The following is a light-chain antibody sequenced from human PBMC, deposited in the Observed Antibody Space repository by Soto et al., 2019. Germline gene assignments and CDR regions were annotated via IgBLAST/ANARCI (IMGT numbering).Light chain of an antibody. CDR3: QQSYSTPQT. J-gene: IGKJ1*01. V-gene: IGKV1-39*01. CDR1: QVIKND. CDR2: AAS. Sequence: IQMTQSPSSLSASVGERVTITCRASQVIKNDLSWYQQKPGKAPKLLIYAASSLQSGVPSRFSGSGSGTDFTLTISSLQPEDFATYYCQQSYSTPQTFGQGTKVHIK.